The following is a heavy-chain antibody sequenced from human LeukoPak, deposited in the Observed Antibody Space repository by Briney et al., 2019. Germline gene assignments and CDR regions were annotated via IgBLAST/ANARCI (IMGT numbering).Heavy chain of an antibody. Sequence: GGSLRLSCAASGFTFSSYAMSWVRQAPGKGLEWVSAISGSGGSTYYADSVKGRFTISRDNSKNTLYLQVNSLRAEDTAVYYCAKAQYSSSSYIDYWGQGTLVTVSS. CDR1: GFTFSSYA. J-gene: IGHJ4*02. CDR3: AKAQYSSSSYIDY. CDR2: ISGSGGST. D-gene: IGHD6-6*01. V-gene: IGHV3-23*01.